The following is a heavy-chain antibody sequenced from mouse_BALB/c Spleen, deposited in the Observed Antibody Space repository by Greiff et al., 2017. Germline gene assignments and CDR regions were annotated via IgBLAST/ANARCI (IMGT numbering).Heavy chain of an antibody. V-gene: IGHV14-4*02. CDR1: GFNIKDYY. J-gene: IGHJ3*01. Sequence: VQLQQSGAELVRSGASVKLSCTASGFNIKDYYMHWVKQRPEQGLEWIGWIDPENGDTEYAPKFQGKATMTADTTSNTAYLQLSSLTSEDTAVYYCNNEAYWGQGTLVTVSA. CDR3: NNEAY. CDR2: IDPENGDT.